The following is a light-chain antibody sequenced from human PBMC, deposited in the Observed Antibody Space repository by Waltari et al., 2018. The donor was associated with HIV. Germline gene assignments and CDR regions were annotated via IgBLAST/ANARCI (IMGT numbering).Light chain of an antibody. CDR2: GAS. J-gene: IGKJ1*01. V-gene: IGKV3-20*01. Sequence: EIVLTQSPGTLSLSPGERATLSCRASQSVSSSYLAWYQQKRGQAPRLLIYGASSRATGIPDRFTVSGSGTDFTLTISRLEPEDFAVYYCQQYGTSRWTFGQGTKVEIK. CDR3: QQYGTSRWT. CDR1: QSVSSSY.